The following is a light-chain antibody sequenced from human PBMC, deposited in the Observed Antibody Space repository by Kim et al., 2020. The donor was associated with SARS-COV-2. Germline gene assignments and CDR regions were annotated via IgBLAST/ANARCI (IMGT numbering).Light chain of an antibody. Sequence: SVGDSVTTTCQASKDIIKFLNWYQQKKGKAPELLMSDASTMRTGVASRFSGSACGTKFTFTISNRQPEEIATYYCKQYNNSKASTFGQGTRLEIK. V-gene: IGKV1-33*01. CDR3: KQYNNSKAST. J-gene: IGKJ5*01. CDR1: KDIIKF. CDR2: DAS.